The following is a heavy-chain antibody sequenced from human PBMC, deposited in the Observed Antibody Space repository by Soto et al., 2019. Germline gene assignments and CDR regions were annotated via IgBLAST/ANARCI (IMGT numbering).Heavy chain of an antibody. CDR1: GGSISSGGYY. J-gene: IGHJ6*03. CDR2: IYYSGST. CDR3: ARENPRALHTVINPYYYYYMDV. V-gene: IGHV4-31*03. Sequence: SETLSLTCTVSGGSISSGGYYWSWIRQHPGKGLEWIGYIYYSGSTYYNPSLKSRVTISVDTSKNQFSLKLSSVTAADTAVYYCARENPRALHTVINPYYYYYMDVWGKGTTVTVSS. D-gene: IGHD4-4*01.